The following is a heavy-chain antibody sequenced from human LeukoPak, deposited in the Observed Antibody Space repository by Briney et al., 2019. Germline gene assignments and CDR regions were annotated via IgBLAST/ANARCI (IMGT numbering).Heavy chain of an antibody. CDR1: GGSFSGYY. CDR2: IYYSGST. J-gene: IGHJ5*02. D-gene: IGHD6-19*01. V-gene: IGHV4-31*11. Sequence: SETLSLTCAVYGGSFSGYYWSWIRQHPGKGLEWIGYIYYSGSTYYNPSLKSRVTISVDTSKNQFSLKLSSVTAADTAVYYCARDTRIAVANWFDPWGQGTLVTVSS. CDR3: ARDTRIAVANWFDP.